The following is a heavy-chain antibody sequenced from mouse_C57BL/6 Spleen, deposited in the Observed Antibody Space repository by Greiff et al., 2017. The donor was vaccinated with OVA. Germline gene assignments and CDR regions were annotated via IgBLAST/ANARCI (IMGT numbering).Heavy chain of an antibody. CDR2: IYPGSGST. V-gene: IGHV1-55*01. CDR3: ARGGPYYGSRYAMDY. CDR1: GYTFTSYW. J-gene: IGHJ4*01. Sequence: VQLQQPGAELVKPGASVKMSCKASGYTFTSYWITWVKQRPGQGLEWIGDIYPGSGSTNYNEKFKSKATLTVDTSSSTAYMQLSSLTSEDSAVYYCARGGPYYGSRYAMDYWGQGTSVTVSS. D-gene: IGHD1-1*01.